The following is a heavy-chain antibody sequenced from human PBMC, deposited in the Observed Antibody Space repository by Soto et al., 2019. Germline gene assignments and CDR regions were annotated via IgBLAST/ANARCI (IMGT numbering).Heavy chain of an antibody. D-gene: IGHD6-13*01. Sequence: QVQVVQSGAEVKKPGSSVKVSCKASGGTFSNYAISWVRQAPGHGLEWVGGIIPLTETPVYAQTVQGRLTITADEMTSAAYMELSSLRSDDTAVYYFAIGTRNSWTCDFWGQGTLVTVSS. CDR1: GGTFSNYA. CDR3: AIGTRNSWTCDF. J-gene: IGHJ4*02. CDR2: IIPLTETP. V-gene: IGHV1-69*01.